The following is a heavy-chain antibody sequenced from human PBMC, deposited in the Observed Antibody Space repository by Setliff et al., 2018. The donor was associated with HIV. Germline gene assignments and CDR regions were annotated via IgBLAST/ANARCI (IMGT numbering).Heavy chain of an antibody. CDR3: AYDSSGYYLSFDY. CDR2: ISAYNGNT. D-gene: IGHD3-22*01. Sequence: ASVKVSCKASGYTFSTYGISWVRQAPGQGLEWMGWISAYNGNTNYAQKLQGRVTMTTDTSTRTAYMELSSLRSEDTAVYYCAYDSSGYYLSFDYWGQGTLVTVSS. V-gene: IGHV1-18*01. CDR1: GYTFSTYG. J-gene: IGHJ4*02.